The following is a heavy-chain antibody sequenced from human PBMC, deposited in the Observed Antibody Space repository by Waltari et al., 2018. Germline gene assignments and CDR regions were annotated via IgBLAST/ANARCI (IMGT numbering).Heavy chain of an antibody. J-gene: IGHJ4*02. CDR3: ARDHTIFGVVITGGYCDY. CDR2: SNHSGST. Sequence: QVQLQQWGAGLLKPSETLSLTCAVYGGSFSGYYWSWISQPPGKGLEWIGESNHSGSTNYTPSLKSRVTISVDTSKNQFSLKLSSVTDAETAVYYCARDHTIFGVVITGGYCDYWGQGTLVTVSS. V-gene: IGHV4-34*01. D-gene: IGHD3-3*01. CDR1: GGSFSGYY.